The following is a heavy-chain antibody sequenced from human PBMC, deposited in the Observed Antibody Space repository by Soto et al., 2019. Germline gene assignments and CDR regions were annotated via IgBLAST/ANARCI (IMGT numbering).Heavy chain of an antibody. J-gene: IGHJ4*02. CDR2: ISWNSGSI. CDR3: AKDAGGSGSYFFPNFDY. Sequence: DVQLVESGGGLVQPGRSLRLSCAASGFTFDDYAMHWVRQAPGKGLEWVSGISWNSGSIGYADSVKGRFTISRENAKNSLYLQMNSLRVEDTALYYCAKDAGGSGSYFFPNFDYWGQGTLVTVSS. D-gene: IGHD3-10*01. CDR1: GFTFDDYA. V-gene: IGHV3-9*01.